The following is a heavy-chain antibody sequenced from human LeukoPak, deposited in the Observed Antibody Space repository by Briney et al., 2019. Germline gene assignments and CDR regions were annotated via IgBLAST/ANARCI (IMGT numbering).Heavy chain of an antibody. CDR1: GFTFSSYA. CDR3: ARGGGY. CDR2: IKKDGSEK. Sequence: PGGSLRLSCAASGFTFSSYAMSWVRQAPGKGLEWVANIKKDGSEKNYVDSVKGRFTISRDNAKNSLYLQMNSLRAEDTAVYYCARGGGYWXXXTLVTVSS. V-gene: IGHV3-7*01. J-gene: IGHJ4*01.